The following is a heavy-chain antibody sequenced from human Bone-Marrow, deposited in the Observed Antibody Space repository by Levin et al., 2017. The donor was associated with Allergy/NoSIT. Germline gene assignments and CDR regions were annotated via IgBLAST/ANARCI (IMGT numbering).Heavy chain of an antibody. V-gene: IGHV3-33*01. Sequence: GESLKISCAASGFTFSSYGMHWVRQAPGKGLEWVAVIWYDGSNKYYADSVKGRFTISRDNSKNTLYLQMNSLRAEDTAVYYCARGSGSCYGSGCFDIWGQGTMVTVSS. CDR3: ARGSGSCYGSGCFDI. J-gene: IGHJ3*02. CDR1: GFTFSSYG. D-gene: IGHD2-15*01. CDR2: IWYDGSNK.